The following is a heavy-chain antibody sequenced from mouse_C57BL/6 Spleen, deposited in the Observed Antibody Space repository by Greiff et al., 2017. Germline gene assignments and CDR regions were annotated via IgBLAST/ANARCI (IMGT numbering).Heavy chain of an antibody. CDR3: TRDTFGGYSTFDV. V-gene: IGHV1-15*01. CDR2: IDPETGGT. D-gene: IGHD2-3*01. Sequence: QVQLKESGAELVRPGASVTLSCKASGYTFTDYEMHWVKQTPVHGLEWIGAIDPETGGTAYNQKFKGKAILTADKSSSTAYMELRSLTSEDSAVYYCTRDTFGGYSTFDVWGTGTTVTVSS. J-gene: IGHJ1*03. CDR1: GYTFTDYE.